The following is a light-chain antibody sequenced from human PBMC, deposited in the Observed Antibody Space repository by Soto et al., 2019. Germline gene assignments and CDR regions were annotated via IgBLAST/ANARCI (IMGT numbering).Light chain of an antibody. CDR2: GAS. CDR3: QQYESSPPSYT. CDR1: QSLTSNY. J-gene: IGKJ2*01. V-gene: IGKV3-20*01. Sequence: EIVLTQSPGTLSLSPGERATLSCRASQSLTSNYLAWYQQKPGQAPRLLIYGASSRATGIPDRFSGSGSGTDVTLTISRLEPEDFALDYCQQYESSPPSYTFGQGTKLEIK.